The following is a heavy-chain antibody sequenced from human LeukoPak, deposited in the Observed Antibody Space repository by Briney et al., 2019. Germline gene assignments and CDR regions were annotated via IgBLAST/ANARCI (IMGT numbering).Heavy chain of an antibody. V-gene: IGHV4-39*01. Sequence: PSETLSLTCTVSGGSIGTRSYCWGWIRQPPGKGLEWIGSFYYSGSTYYNPSLRSRVTISVDTSKTQFSLKMSSVTAADTAVYYCAASKLEPRGWFDPWGQGILVTVSS. CDR1: GGSIGTRSYC. CDR2: FYYSGST. D-gene: IGHD1-1*01. J-gene: IGHJ5*02. CDR3: AASKLEPRGWFDP.